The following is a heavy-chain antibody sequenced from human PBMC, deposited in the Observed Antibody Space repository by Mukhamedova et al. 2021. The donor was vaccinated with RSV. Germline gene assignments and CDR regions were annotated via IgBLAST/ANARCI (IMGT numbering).Heavy chain of an antibody. J-gene: IGHJ4*02. CDR2: ISSRGSTI. CDR3: ARTGTSTLDY. Sequence: GKGLEWVSYISSRGSTIYYADSVKCRFTISRDNAKSSLYLQMNSLRAEDTAVYFCARTGTSTLDYWGQGTLVTVSS. V-gene: IGHV3-48*03. D-gene: IGHD5/OR15-5a*01.